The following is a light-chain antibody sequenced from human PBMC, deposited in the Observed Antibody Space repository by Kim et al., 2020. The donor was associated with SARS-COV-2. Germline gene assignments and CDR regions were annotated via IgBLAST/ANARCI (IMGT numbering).Light chain of an antibody. V-gene: IGKV1-5*03. Sequence: ASVGDRVTITCRASQYITRRLARYQQKPGKAPKVLISKASTLESGVPSTFSGSGSGTDFTLTISSLQPDDFATYYCQQYDTYPWTFGQGTKVDIK. CDR3: QQYDTYPWT. J-gene: IGKJ1*01. CDR1: QYITRR. CDR2: KAS.